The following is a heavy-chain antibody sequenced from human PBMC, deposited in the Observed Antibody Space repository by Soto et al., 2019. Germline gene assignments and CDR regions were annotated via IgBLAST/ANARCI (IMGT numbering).Heavy chain of an antibody. V-gene: IGHV3-23*01. CDR1: GFTFSSYA. CDR3: AKGIHYDILTGYYRGDAFDI. CDR2: ISGSGGST. J-gene: IGHJ3*02. D-gene: IGHD3-9*01. Sequence: PGGSLRLSCAAPGFTFSSYAMSWVRQAPGKGLEWVSAISGSGGSTYYAGSVKGRFTISRDNSKNTLYLQMNSLRAEDTAVYYCAKGIHYDILTGYYRGDAFDIWGQGTMVTVSS.